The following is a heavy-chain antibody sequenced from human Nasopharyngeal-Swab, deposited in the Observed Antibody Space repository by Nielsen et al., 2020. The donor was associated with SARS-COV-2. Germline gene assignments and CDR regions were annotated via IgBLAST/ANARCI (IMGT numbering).Heavy chain of an antibody. J-gene: IGHJ6*02. CDR1: GYPFTSYA. CDR3: ARDLLVVVAANDYYYGMDV. Sequence: ASVKVSCKASGYPFTSYALHWVRPPPAQRLAWMGWINAGNGNTKYSQKFQGRVTITRDTSASTAYMELSSLRSEDTAVYYCARDLLVVVAANDYYYGMDVWGQGTTVTVSS. CDR2: INAGNGNT. V-gene: IGHV1-3*01. D-gene: IGHD2-15*01.